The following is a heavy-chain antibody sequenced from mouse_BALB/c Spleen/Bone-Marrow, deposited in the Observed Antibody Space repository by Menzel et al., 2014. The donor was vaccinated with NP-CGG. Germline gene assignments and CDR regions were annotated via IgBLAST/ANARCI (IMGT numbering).Heavy chain of an antibody. D-gene: IGHD1-1*01. Sequence: DVKLVESGGDLVKPGGSLKLSCVASGFTFSSYGMSWVRQTPDKRLEWVATISSGGSYTYYPDSVKGRFTISRDNAKNTLYLQMSSLKSEDTAMYYCGRNHYGSSYYFDYWGQGTTLTVSS. CDR2: ISSGGSYT. CDR3: GRNHYGSSYYFDY. J-gene: IGHJ2*01. V-gene: IGHV5-6*02. CDR1: GFTFSSYG.